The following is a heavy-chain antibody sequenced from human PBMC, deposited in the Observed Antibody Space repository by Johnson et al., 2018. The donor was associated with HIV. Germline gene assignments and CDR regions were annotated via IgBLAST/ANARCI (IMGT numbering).Heavy chain of an antibody. CDR2: MNWNGDST. J-gene: IGHJ3*02. Sequence: VQLVESGGGVVRPGGSLRLSCAASGFTFDDYGMSWVRQAPGKGLEWVSGMNWNGDSTGYGDLVKGRFTISRDNAKNALYLQMNSLRAEDKAVYYCARDLQGRDAFDIWGQGTMVTVSS. CDR1: GFTFDDYG. V-gene: IGHV3-20*04. CDR3: ARDLQGRDAFDI.